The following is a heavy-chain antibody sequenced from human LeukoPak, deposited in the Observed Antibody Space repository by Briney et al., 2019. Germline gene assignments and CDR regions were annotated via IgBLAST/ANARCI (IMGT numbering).Heavy chain of an antibody. D-gene: IGHD3-3*01. J-gene: IGHJ4*02. CDR1: GFTFSSYW. CDR3: ARGLRFLEWPEPFDY. V-gene: IGHV3-7*01. CDR2: IKQDGSEK. Sequence: PGGSLRLSCVASGFTFSSYWISWVRQAPGKGLEWVANIKQDGSEKYYVDSVKGRFTISRDNAKNSLYLQMNSLRAGDTAVYYCARGLRFLEWPEPFDYWGQGTLATVSS.